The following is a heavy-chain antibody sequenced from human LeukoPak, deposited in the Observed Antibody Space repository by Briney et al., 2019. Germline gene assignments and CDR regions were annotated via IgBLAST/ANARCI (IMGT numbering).Heavy chain of an antibody. CDR2: IWDDGSNA. V-gene: IGHV3-33*01. Sequence: GGSLRLFCAASGLTFSKYGMHWVRKDSGKGQVWLALIWDDGSNAYYADSMKGRFTISRDNSQNMLYLQMNSLRAEDTAVYYCARVEGRFYGSGSYRGFDYWGQGTLVTVAS. CDR1: GLTFSKYG. D-gene: IGHD3-10*01. CDR3: ARVEGRFYGSGSYRGFDY. J-gene: IGHJ4*02.